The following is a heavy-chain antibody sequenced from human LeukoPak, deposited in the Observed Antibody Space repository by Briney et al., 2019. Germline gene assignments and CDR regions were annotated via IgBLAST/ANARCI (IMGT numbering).Heavy chain of an antibody. D-gene: IGHD3-10*01. CDR2: ISYDGSNK. Sequence: GRSLRLSCAASGFTFSSYGMHWVRQAPGKGLEWVAVISYDGSNKYYADSVKGRFTISRDNSKNTLYLQMNSLRAEDTAVYYCAKSRGDVDYWGQGTLVTVSS. V-gene: IGHV3-30*18. J-gene: IGHJ4*02. CDR1: GFTFSSYG. CDR3: AKSRGDVDY.